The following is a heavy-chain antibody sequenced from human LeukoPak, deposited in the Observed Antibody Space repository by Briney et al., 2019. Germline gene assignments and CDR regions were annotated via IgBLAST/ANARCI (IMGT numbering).Heavy chain of an antibody. Sequence: EGSLRLSCAASGFTFSYYAMNVVRQALGKGLEWVSGISGSGGSTYYADSVKGRFTISRDNSKNTLYLQMISLRAEDTAVYYCAKDRYSNYGNWFDPWGQGTLVTVFS. CDR3: AKDRYSNYGNWFDP. CDR2: ISGSGGST. CDR1: GFTFSYYA. J-gene: IGHJ5*02. D-gene: IGHD4-11*01. V-gene: IGHV3-23*01.